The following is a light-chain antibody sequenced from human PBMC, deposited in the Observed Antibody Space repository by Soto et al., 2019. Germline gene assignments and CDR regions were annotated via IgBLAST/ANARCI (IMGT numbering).Light chain of an antibody. V-gene: IGKV3-11*01. CDR1: QGVGVY. CDR3: QQRGNWAFT. CDR2: DAS. J-gene: IGKJ3*01. Sequence: EILLTRSPATLSFSPGERATLSGRASQGVGVYLAWYQQKRGQAPRLLIHDASTRATGIPARFSGSGSGTDFTLTISSLEPEDFAVYYCQQRGNWAFTFGPGTKVDLK.